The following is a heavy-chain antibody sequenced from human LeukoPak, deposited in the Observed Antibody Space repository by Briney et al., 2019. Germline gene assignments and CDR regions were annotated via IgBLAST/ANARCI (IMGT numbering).Heavy chain of an antibody. CDR3: AKDAKPYYYDSSGYYYAGAFDI. CDR1: GFTFSTYW. J-gene: IGHJ3*02. CDR2: IRQDGSDK. Sequence: GGSLRISCAASGFTFSTYWMGWVRQAPGKGLEWVANIRQDGSDKKYVDSVKGRFTISRDNSKNTLHLQMNSLRAEDTAVYYCAKDAKPYYYDSSGYYYAGAFDIWGQGTMVTVSS. D-gene: IGHD3-22*01. V-gene: IGHV3-7*05.